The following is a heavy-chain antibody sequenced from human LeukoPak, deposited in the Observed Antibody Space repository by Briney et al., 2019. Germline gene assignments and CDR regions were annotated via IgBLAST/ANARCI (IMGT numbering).Heavy chain of an antibody. CDR3: ATAEVPTYYYDSSGYHPLDY. Sequence: ASVKVSCKVSGYTLTELPMHWVRQAPGKGLEWMGGFDPEDGETIYAQKFQGRVTMTEDTSTDTAYMELSSLRSEDTAVYYCATAEVPTYYYDSSGYHPLDYWGQGTLVTVSS. CDR2: FDPEDGET. CDR1: GYTLTELP. D-gene: IGHD3-22*01. V-gene: IGHV1-24*01. J-gene: IGHJ4*02.